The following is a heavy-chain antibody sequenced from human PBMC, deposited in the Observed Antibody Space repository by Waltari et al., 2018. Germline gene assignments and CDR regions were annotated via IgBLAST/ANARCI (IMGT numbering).Heavy chain of an antibody. CDR1: GGSIISTTYY. CDR3: ATHSANHDYHYYAMDV. J-gene: IGHJ6*02. D-gene: IGHD2-15*01. V-gene: IGHV4-39*01. CDR2: SYYSGSP. Sequence: QLQLQESGPGLVKPSETLSLTCIVSGGSIISTTYYRGWIRQPPGKGLEWIGRSYYSGSPIYNPSLSSRGTISVDTSKNRFSLKVSSVTSADTALYYCATHSANHDYHYYAMDVWGLGTTVTVSS.